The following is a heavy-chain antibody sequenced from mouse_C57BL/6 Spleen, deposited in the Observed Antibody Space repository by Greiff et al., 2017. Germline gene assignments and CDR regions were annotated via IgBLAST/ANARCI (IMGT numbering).Heavy chain of an antibody. V-gene: IGHV5-6*01. CDR3: ARRDYDGAWFAY. Sequence: EVQGVESGGDLVKPGGSLKLSCAASGFTFSSYGMSWVRQTPDKRLEWVATISSGGSYTYYPDSVKGRFTISRDNAKNTLYLQMSSLKSEDTAMYYCARRDYDGAWFAYWGQGTLVTVSA. D-gene: IGHD2-4*01. J-gene: IGHJ3*01. CDR2: ISSGGSYT. CDR1: GFTFSSYG.